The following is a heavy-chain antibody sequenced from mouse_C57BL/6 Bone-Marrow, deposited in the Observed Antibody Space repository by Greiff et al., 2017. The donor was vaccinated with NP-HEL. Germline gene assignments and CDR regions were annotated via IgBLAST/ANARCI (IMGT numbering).Heavy chain of an antibody. J-gene: IGHJ3*01. CDR3: ARGIYGYDVGFAY. CDR1: GFNIKNTY. D-gene: IGHD2-2*01. Sequence: EVQLVESVAELVRPGASVKLSCTASGFNIKNTYMHWVKQRPEQGLEWIGRIDPANGNTKYAPKFQGKATITADTSSNTAYLQLSSLTSEDTAVYYCARGIYGYDVGFAYWGQGTLVTVSA. V-gene: IGHV14-3*01. CDR2: IDPANGNT.